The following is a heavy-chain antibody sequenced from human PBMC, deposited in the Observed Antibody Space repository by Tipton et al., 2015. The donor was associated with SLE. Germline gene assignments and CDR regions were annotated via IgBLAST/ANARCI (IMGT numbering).Heavy chain of an antibody. CDR1: GASIRSYC. J-gene: IGHJ6*03. CDR3: ARETEDTGWIHSRDYIYYYYYVDV. D-gene: IGHD6-19*01. V-gene: IGHV4-59*12. Sequence: PGLVKPSETLSLTCTVSGASIRSYCWSWIRQPPGKGLEWIGYVYYSGSTNYNPSLKSRVTISVDTSKNQFSLELSSVTAADTAVYYCARETEDTGWIHSRDYIYYYYYVDVWGQGTTVTVSS. CDR2: VYYSGST.